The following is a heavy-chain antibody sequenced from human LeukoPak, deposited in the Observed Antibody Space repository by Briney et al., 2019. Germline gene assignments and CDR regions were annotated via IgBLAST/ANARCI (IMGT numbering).Heavy chain of an antibody. CDR1: GFTFSHYG. V-gene: IGHV3-30*02. J-gene: IGHJ4*02. D-gene: IGHD2/OR15-2a*01. CDR3: ATDGIPSATALAN. Sequence: GGSLRLSCETSGFTFSHYGIHWVRQVPGMGLEWVAFIKYDGSKIYYAESVQGRFTISRDNSKNYLFLQMTRMRPQDTAVYYCATDGIPSATALANWGQGTLVTVSP. CDR2: IKYDGSKI.